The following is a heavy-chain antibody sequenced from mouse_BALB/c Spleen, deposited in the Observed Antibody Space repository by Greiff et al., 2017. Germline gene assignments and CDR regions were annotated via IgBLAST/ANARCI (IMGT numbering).Heavy chain of an antibody. J-gene: IGHJ2*01. V-gene: IGHV3-2*02. Sequence: VQLQQSGPGLVKPSQSLSLTCTVTGYSITSDYAWNWIRQFPGNKLEWMGYISYSGSTRYNPSLKSRISITRDTSKNQFFLQLNSVTTEDTATYYCARTGTGYFDFWGQGTTLTVSS. CDR2: ISYSGST. CDR3: ARTGTGYFDF. D-gene: IGHD4-1*01. CDR1: GYSITSDYA.